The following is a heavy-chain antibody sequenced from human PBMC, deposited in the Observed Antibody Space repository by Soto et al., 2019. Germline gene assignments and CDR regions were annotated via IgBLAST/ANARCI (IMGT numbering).Heavy chain of an antibody. J-gene: IGHJ4*02. CDR3: AKLGGGYIFGPYLDY. D-gene: IGHD5-18*01. V-gene: IGHV1-3*04. Sequence: QVQIVQSGAEVKKPGASVKVSCKTSGYTFTLYTIHWVRQAPGKRLEWMGWFNTGNGNTKYSQRFQGRVTMSRDKSASTAYMELSSLTSEDTAVYYCAKLGGGYIFGPYLDYWGQGTLVTVSS. CDR2: FNTGNGNT. CDR1: GYTFTLYT.